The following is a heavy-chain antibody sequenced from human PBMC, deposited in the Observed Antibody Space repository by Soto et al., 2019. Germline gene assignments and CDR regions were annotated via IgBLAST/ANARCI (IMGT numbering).Heavy chain of an antibody. Sequence: ASVKVSCKASGYTFTTYGFNWVRQTPGQGLEWMGWISPYNGDTNYAQNFQGRVTLTTDTSTSTAYMELRSLTSDDTAIYYCARTPRAQMIVLEAATRFDYWGQGTLVTVSS. CDR1: GYTFTTYG. J-gene: IGHJ4*02. CDR3: ARTPRAQMIVLEAATRFDY. V-gene: IGHV1-18*04. D-gene: IGHD2-15*01. CDR2: ISPYNGDT.